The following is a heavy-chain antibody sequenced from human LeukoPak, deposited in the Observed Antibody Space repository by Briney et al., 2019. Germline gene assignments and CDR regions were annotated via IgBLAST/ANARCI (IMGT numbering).Heavy chain of an antibody. CDR2: IYPGDSDT. V-gene: IGHV5-51*01. D-gene: IGHD2-15*01. CDR1: GYDFTTYW. Sequence: GESLKISCKISGYDFTTYWIGWVRQMPGKGLEWMGIIYPGDSDTRYSPSFQGQVTISADKSISTAYLQWSSLKASDTAMYYCARHRYCSGGSCYWMDVWGKGTTVTISS. CDR3: ARHRYCSGGSCYWMDV. J-gene: IGHJ6*04.